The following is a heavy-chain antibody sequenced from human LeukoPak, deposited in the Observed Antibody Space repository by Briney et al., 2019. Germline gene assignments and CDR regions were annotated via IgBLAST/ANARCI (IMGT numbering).Heavy chain of an antibody. CDR2: ISAYNGNT. CDR3: ARDQVDIVVVPAARWFDY. D-gene: IGHD2-2*03. Sequence: ASVKVSCKASGYTFTSYGIIWVRQAPGQGLEWMGWISAYNGNTNYAQKLQGRVTMTTDTSTSTAYMELRSLRSDDTAVYYCARDQVDIVVVPAARWFDYWGQGTLVTVSS. V-gene: IGHV1-18*01. J-gene: IGHJ4*02. CDR1: GYTFTSYG.